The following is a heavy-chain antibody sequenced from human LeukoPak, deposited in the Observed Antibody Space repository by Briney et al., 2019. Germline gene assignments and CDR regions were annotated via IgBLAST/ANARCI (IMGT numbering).Heavy chain of an antibody. D-gene: IGHD1-26*01. CDR2: IYYSGNT. J-gene: IGHJ6*03. V-gene: IGHV4-39*01. CDR1: GGSISSSSYY. Sequence: SETLSLTCTVSGGSISSSSYYWGWIRQPPGKGLEWIGSIYYSGNTYYNPSLKSRVTISVDTSNNQFSLKLSSVTAADTAVYYCARGRGSWDNYYYYYMDVWGKGTTVTVSS. CDR3: ARGRGSWDNYYYYYMDV.